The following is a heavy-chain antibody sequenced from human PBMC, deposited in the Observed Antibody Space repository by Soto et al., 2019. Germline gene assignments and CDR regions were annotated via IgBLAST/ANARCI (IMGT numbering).Heavy chain of an antibody. V-gene: IGHV3-7*01. J-gene: IGHJ3*02. CDR2: IKKDGSKI. CDR3: XXXXXXXSXSLYLDAFDI. D-gene: IGHD6-13*01. CDR1: GFSFGSSW. Sequence: EVQLVESGGDLVQPGGSLRLSCAASGFSFGSSWMTWVRQXPGXXLEWVANIKKDGSKINYLDSVRGRFTVSRDXXXXXXXXXXXXXXXXXXXXXXXXXXXXXXSXSLYLDAFDIWGQGTMVTVSS.